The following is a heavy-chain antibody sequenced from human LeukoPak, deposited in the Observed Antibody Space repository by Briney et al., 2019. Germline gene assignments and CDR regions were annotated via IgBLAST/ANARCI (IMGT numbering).Heavy chain of an antibody. CDR3: ARGYSSSWYRIGWFDP. J-gene: IGHJ5*02. CDR1: GGTFISYA. CDR2: IIPIFGTA. D-gene: IGHD6-13*01. V-gene: IGHV1-69*05. Sequence: SVKVSCKASGGTFISYAISWVRQAPGQGLEWMGRIIPIFGTANYAQKFQGRVTITTDESTSTAYMELSSLRSEDTAVYYCARGYSSSWYRIGWFDPWGQGTLVTVSS.